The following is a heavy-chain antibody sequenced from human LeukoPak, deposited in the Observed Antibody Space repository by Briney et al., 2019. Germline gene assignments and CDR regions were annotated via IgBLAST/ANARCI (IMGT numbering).Heavy chain of an antibody. V-gene: IGHV3-7*03. CDR2: IKEDGGEK. CDR3: AKDIRSGGSSGFDY. Sequence: PGGSLRLSCAASGFTFSSYWMSWVRQAPGKGLEWVANIKEDGGEKYSVDSVKGRFTISRDNAKNSLYLQMNSLRAEDMALYYCAKDIRSGGSSGFDYWGQGTLVTVSS. CDR1: GFTFSSYW. J-gene: IGHJ4*02. D-gene: IGHD2-15*01.